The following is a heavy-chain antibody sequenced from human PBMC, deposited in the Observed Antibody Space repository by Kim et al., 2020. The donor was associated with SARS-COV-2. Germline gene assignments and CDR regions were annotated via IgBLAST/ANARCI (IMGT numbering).Heavy chain of an antibody. CDR3: ARVSDWFGEGYYFDY. V-gene: IGHV3-7*01. CDR2: IKQDGSEK. D-gene: IGHD3-10*01. Sequence: GGSLRLSCAASGFTFSSYWMSWVRQAPGKGLEWVANIKQDGSEKYYVDSVKGRFTISRDNAKNSLYLQMNSLRAEDTAVYYCARVSDWFGEGYYFDYWGQGTLVTVSS. CDR1: GFTFSSYW. J-gene: IGHJ4*02.